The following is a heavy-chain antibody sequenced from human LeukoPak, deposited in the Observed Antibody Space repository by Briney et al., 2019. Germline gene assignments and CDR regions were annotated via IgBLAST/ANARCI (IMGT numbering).Heavy chain of an antibody. V-gene: IGHV3-48*01. CDR3: ARDYLYEFDY. Sequence: RRSLRPSRAPSVFSSSSDSMNWVRQAAGHGLGWVSYISGSVNAIHYTNSVKGRFSISRDNAKQALYLQWNSVRAEATAGYFCARDYLYEFDYEGQGTLVTASS. CDR1: VFSSSSDS. J-gene: IGHJ4*02. CDR2: ISGSVNAI. D-gene: IGHD2-2*02.